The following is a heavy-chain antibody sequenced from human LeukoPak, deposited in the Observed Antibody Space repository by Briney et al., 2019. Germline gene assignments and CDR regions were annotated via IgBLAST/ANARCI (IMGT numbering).Heavy chain of an antibody. D-gene: IGHD3-3*01. Sequence: SETLSLTCTVSGGSISSYYWSWIRQPPGKGLEWIGYIYTSGSTNYNPSLKSRVTISVDTSKNQFSLKLSSVTAADTAVYYCARDHYDFWSGYYTGTWFDPWGQGTLVTVSS. CDR1: GGSISSYY. CDR3: ARDHYDFWSGYYTGTWFDP. V-gene: IGHV4-4*09. CDR2: IYTSGST. J-gene: IGHJ5*02.